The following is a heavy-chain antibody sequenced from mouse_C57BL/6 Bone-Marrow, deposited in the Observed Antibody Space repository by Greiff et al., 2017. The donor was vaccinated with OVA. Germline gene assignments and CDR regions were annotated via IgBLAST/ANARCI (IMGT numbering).Heavy chain of an antibody. J-gene: IGHJ2*01. V-gene: IGHV5-17*01. D-gene: IGHD2-3*01. CDR2: ISSGSSTI. Sequence: EVNLVESGGGLVKPGGSLKLSCAASGFTFSDYGMHWVRQAPEKGLEWVAYISSGSSTIYYADTVKGRFTISRDNAKNTLFLQMTSLRSEDTAMYYCARATDGYVDYWGQGTTLTVSS. CDR1: GFTFSDYG. CDR3: ARATDGYVDY.